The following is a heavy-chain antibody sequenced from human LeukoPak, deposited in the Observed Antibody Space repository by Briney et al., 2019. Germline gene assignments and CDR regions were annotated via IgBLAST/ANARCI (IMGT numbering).Heavy chain of an antibody. CDR1: GFTFSNAW. D-gene: IGHD4-17*01. J-gene: IGHJ2*01. CDR3: TTVVTRTPGWYFDL. CDR2: IKSKSDGETT. V-gene: IGHV3-15*01. Sequence: GGSLRLSCAASGFTFSNAWMSWVRQAPGKGLEWVGRIKSKSDGETTDYAAPVKGRFTISGDDSKNTLYLQMRSLKTEDTAVYYCTTVVTRTPGWYFDLWGRGALVTVSS.